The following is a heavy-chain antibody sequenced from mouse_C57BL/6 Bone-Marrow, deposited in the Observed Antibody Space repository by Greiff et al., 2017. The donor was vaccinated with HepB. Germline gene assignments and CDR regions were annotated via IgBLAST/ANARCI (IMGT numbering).Heavy chain of an antibody. V-gene: IGHV1-72*01. CDR3: ARFSHYYGSIPNAMDY. CDR2: IDPNSGGT. CDR1: GYTFTSYW. Sequence: QVHVKQPGAELVKPGASVKLSCKASGYTFTSYWMHWVKQRPGRGLEWIGRIDPNSGGTKYNEKFKSKATLTVDKPSSTAYMQLSSLTSEDSSVYYCARFSHYYGSIPNAMDYWGQGTSVTVSS. D-gene: IGHD1-1*01. J-gene: IGHJ4*01.